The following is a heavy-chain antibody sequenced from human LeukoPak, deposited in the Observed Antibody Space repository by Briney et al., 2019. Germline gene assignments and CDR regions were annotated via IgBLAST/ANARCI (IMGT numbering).Heavy chain of an antibody. Sequence: SETLSLTCTVSGGSITNDYWNWIRQSSGRQLEWIGSIHYSGTINYSPSLKSRITISLDTSKNQFSLKLSSVTAADTAMYYCATSYDHGWLIGSWGQGTLVTVSS. D-gene: IGHD3-16*01. J-gene: IGHJ4*02. CDR1: GGSITNDY. CDR3: ATSYDHGWLIGS. CDR2: IHYSGTI. V-gene: IGHV4-59*01.